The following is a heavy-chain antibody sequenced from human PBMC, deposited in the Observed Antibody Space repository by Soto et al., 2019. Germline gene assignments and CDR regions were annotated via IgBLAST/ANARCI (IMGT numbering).Heavy chain of an antibody. D-gene: IGHD3-3*01. CDR1: GFTFSSYA. CDR3: AKDTYYEFWSGYYTRDYYYYMDV. Sequence: GGSLRLSCAASGFTFSSYAMSWVRQAPGKGLEWVSAISGSGGSTYYADSVKGRFTISRDNSKNTLYLQMNSLRAEDTAVYYCAKDTYYEFWSGYYTRDYYYYMDVWGKGTTVTVSS. J-gene: IGHJ6*03. V-gene: IGHV3-23*01. CDR2: ISGSGGST.